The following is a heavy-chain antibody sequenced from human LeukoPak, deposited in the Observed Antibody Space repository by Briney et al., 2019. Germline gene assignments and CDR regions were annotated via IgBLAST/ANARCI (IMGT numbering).Heavy chain of an antibody. CDR1: GYTFTSYY. CDR2: INPSGGST. V-gene: IGHV1-46*01. Sequence: ASVKVSCKASGYTFTSYYMHWVRQAPGQGLEWMGIINPSGGSTSYAQKFQGRVTMTRDTSTSTVYMELSSLRSEDTAVYYCARDREYYYGSGSYRNYYYYMDVWGKGTTVTVS. D-gene: IGHD3-10*01. CDR3: ARDREYYYGSGSYRNYYYYMDV. J-gene: IGHJ6*03.